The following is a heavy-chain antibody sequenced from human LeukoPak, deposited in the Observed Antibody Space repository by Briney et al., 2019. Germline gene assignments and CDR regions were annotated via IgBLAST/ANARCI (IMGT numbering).Heavy chain of an antibody. Sequence: GGSLRLSCVASGFTFSSYWMSWVRQAPGKGPEWVANIKQDGSEKEYVDFVKGRFTISRDNAKNSLYLQMNSLRADDTAVYYCAREGRGGFDSWGQGTLVTVSS. CDR1: GFTFSSYW. V-gene: IGHV3-7*01. CDR2: IKQDGSEK. D-gene: IGHD3-10*01. CDR3: AREGRGGFDS. J-gene: IGHJ4*02.